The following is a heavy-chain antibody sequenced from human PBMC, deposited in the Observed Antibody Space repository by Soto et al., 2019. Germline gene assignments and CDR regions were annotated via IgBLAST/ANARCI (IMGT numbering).Heavy chain of an antibody. CDR3: ARDSLGGATYSGGMDV. CDR1: GFTFSSHW. J-gene: IGHJ6*02. D-gene: IGHD1-26*01. CDR2: INNDGSST. Sequence: EVQLVESGGGLVQPGGSLRLSCAASGFTFSSHWMHWVRQAPEKGLVWVSRINNDGSSTRNADSVKGRFTISRDNAKYTLYLRMNGLRAEDTAVYYCARDSLGGATYSGGMDVWGHGTTLTVSS. V-gene: IGHV3-74*01.